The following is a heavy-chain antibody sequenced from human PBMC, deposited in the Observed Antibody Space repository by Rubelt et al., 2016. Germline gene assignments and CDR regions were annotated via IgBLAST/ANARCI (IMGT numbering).Heavy chain of an antibody. CDR2: INHNSGGT. J-gene: IGHJ4*02. D-gene: IGHD6-13*01. CDR1: GGTFSSYA. CDR3: ASDSSSWNSPLDY. V-gene: IGHV1-2*07. Sequence: QVQLVQSGAEVKKPGSSVKVSCKASGGTFSSYAISWVRQAPGQGLEWMGWINHNSGGTNYARKFWGRVTITRDTSISTAYMELGRLRSDDTAVYYCASDSSSWNSPLDYWGQGTLVTVSS.